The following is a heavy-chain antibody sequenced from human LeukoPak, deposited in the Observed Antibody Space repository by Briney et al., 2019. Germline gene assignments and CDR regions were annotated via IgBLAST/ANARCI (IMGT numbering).Heavy chain of an antibody. CDR3: ARDLLRANIWQQLVRGNWFDP. Sequence: ASVKVSCKASGYTFTSYGISWVRQAPGQGLEWMGWISAYNGNTNYAQKLQGRVTMTTDTSTSTAYTELRSLRSDDTAVYYCARDLLRANIWQQLVRGNWFDPWGQGTLVTVSS. V-gene: IGHV1-18*01. J-gene: IGHJ5*02. D-gene: IGHD6-13*01. CDR1: GYTFTSYG. CDR2: ISAYNGNT.